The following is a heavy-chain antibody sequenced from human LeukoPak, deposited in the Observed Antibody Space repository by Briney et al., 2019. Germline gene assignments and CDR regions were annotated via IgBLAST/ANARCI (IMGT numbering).Heavy chain of an antibody. CDR3: ARALFNYYYYVDV. Sequence: SETLSLTCTVSGGSISSYYWSWIRQPPGKGLEWIGYIYYSGSTNYNPSLKSRVTISVDTSKNQFSLKLSSVTAADTAVYYCARALFNYYYYVDVWGKGTTVTVSS. CDR2: IYYSGST. V-gene: IGHV4-59*01. J-gene: IGHJ6*03. D-gene: IGHD2-21*01. CDR1: GGSISSYY.